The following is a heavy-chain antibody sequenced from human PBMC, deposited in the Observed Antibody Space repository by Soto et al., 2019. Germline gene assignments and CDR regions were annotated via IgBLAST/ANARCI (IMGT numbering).Heavy chain of an antibody. Sequence: GASVKVSCKASGGTFSSYAISWVRQAPGQGLEWMGGIIPIFGTANYAQKFQGRVTITADESTSTAYMELSSLRSEDTAVYYCARVYGQKYYYDSSGPQPYFDYWGQGTLVTVSS. J-gene: IGHJ4*02. V-gene: IGHV1-69*13. D-gene: IGHD3-22*01. CDR2: IIPIFGTA. CDR3: ARVYGQKYYYDSSGPQPYFDY. CDR1: GGTFSSYA.